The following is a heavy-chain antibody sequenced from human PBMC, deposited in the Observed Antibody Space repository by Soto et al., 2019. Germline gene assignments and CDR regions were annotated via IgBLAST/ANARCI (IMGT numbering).Heavy chain of an antibody. Sequence: QVQLVESGGGVVQPGRSLRLSCAASGFTFSSYGMHWVRQAPGKGLEWVAVISYDGSNKYYADSVKGRFTISRDNSKNTLYQQMNSLRAEDPAVYYCARDRKTVTPNYDYYMDVWGKGTTVTVSS. D-gene: IGHD4-17*01. V-gene: IGHV3-30*03. CDR1: GFTFSSYG. CDR3: ARDRKTVTPNYDYYMDV. CDR2: ISYDGSNK. J-gene: IGHJ6*03.